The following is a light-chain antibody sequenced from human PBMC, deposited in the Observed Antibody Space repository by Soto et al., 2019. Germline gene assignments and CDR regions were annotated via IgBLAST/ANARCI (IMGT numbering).Light chain of an antibody. J-gene: IGLJ1*01. CDR2: DDA. CDR1: NIGSES. V-gene: IGLV3-21*02. Sequence: SYELTQPPSVSVAPGQTARITCGGHNIGSESVHWYQQKPGQAPVLVVCDDADRPSGIPERFSGSNSGNTATLTISRVEAGDEAVYYCQVWDSSSDHYVFGTGTKLTVL. CDR3: QVWDSSSDHYV.